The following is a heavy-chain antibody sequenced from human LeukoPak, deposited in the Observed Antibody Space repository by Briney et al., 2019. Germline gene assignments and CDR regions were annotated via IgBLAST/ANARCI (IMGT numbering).Heavy chain of an antibody. J-gene: IGHJ4*02. Sequence: ASVKVSCKASGYTFTSYDINWVRQATGQGLEWMGWMNPNSGKTGYAQKFQGRVTMTRNTSISTAYMELSSLRSEDTAVYYCARGYYDSSGYSPFDYWGQGTLVTVSS. CDR1: GYTFTSYD. CDR3: ARGYYDSSGYSPFDY. D-gene: IGHD3-22*01. V-gene: IGHV1-8*01. CDR2: MNPNSGKT.